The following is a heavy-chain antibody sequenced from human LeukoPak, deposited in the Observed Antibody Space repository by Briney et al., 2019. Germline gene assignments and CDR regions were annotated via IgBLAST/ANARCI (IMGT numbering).Heavy chain of an antibody. CDR2: ISGSGGST. D-gene: IGHD6-13*01. CDR1: GFTFSSYA. Sequence: GGSLRLSCAASGFTFSSYAMRWVRQAPGKGLEWVSAISGSGGSTYYADSVKGRFAISRDNSKNTLYLQMNSLRAEDTAVYYCAKDQLPGGIAAAALRYWGQGTLVTVSS. J-gene: IGHJ4*02. V-gene: IGHV3-23*01. CDR3: AKDQLPGGIAAAALRY.